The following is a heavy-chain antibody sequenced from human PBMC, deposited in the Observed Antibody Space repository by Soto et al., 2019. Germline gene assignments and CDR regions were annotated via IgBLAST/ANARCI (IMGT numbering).Heavy chain of an antibody. CDR3: ARHIHNQGFEYYFDS. Sequence: PSETLSLTCNASGGSITSGGFAWGWIRQSPGKGLEWIGTIDYSGNIYYIPSLKSRITISVDTSKNQISLKLSSVTAADTAVYYCARHIHNQGFEYYFDSWGQGTLVTVSS. J-gene: IGHJ4*02. CDR1: GGSITSGGFA. CDR2: IDYSGNI. V-gene: IGHV4-39*01. D-gene: IGHD1-1*01.